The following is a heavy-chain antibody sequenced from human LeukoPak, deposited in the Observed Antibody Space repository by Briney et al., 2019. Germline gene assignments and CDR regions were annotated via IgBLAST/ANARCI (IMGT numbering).Heavy chain of an antibody. V-gene: IGHV1-69*06. J-gene: IGHJ5*02. CDR1: GGTFNNYA. D-gene: IGHD2-2*01. CDR3: ARDFCSSTSCYQNNWFDP. Sequence: SVKVSCKTSGGTFNNYAISWVRQAPGQGLEWMGGIIPIFGTTNYTQKFQGRVTISADKSTTTAYMELSSLRSEDTAVYYCARDFCSSTSCYQNNWFDPWGQGTLVTVSS. CDR2: IIPIFGTT.